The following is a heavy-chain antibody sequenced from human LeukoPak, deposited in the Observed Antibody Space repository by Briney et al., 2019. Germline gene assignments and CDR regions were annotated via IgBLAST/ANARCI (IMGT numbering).Heavy chain of an antibody. V-gene: IGHV4-39*01. CDR2: IYYSGST. J-gene: IGHJ5*02. CDR1: GGSISSSSYY. D-gene: IGHD3-9*01. CDR3: AETLNYDILTGVLP. Sequence: TSETLSLTCTVSGGSISSSSYYWGWIPQPPGKGLEWIGSIYYSGSTYYNPSLKSRVTISVDTSKNQFSLKLSSVTAADTAVYYCAETLNYDILTGVLPWGQGTLVTVSS.